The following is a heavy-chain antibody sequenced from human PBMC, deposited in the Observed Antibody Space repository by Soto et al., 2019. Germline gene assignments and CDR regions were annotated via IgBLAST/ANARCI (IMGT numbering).Heavy chain of an antibody. V-gene: IGHV3-7*03. D-gene: IGHD2-2*02. Sequence: EVQLVESGGALVQRGGSLRLSCAASGFSFGDYWMSWVRQAPGKGLEWVAHMKQDGSEKYYVDSVKGRFSVSRDNSKNSLYLQMDSLRAEDTAVYYCAKLGSGFYTGLYFDYWGQGTLVTVSS. CDR3: AKLGSGFYTGLYFDY. CDR1: GFSFGDYW. CDR2: MKQDGSEK. J-gene: IGHJ4*02.